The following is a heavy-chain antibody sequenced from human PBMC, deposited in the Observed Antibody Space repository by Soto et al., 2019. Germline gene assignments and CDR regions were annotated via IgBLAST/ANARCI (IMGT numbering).Heavy chain of an antibody. V-gene: IGHV4-34*01. CDR2: INHSGST. CDR3: ARLPFSSYYGMDV. CDR1: GGSFSGYY. J-gene: IGHJ6*02. Sequence: QVQLQQWGAGLLKPSETLSLTCAVYGGSFSGYYWSWIRQPPGKGLEWIGEINHSGSTNCNPSLKSRVTISVDTSKNQCSLKPSSVTAAGTAVYYCARLPFSSYYGMDVWGQGTTVTVSS. D-gene: IGHD2-2*01.